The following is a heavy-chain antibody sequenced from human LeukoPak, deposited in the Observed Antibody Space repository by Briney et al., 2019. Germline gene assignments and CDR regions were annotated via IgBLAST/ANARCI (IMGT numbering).Heavy chain of an antibody. CDR1: GGSFSGYY. D-gene: IGHD2-2*01. V-gene: IGHV4-34*01. CDR2: INHSGST. Sequence: SETLSHTCAVYGGSFSGYYWSWIRQPPGKGLEWIGEINHSGSTNYNPSLKSRVTISVDTSKNQFSLKLSSVTAADTAVYYCARTPSNVVVPAAIEDRGPNWFDPWGQGTLVTVSS. CDR3: ARTPSNVVVPAAIEDRGPNWFDP. J-gene: IGHJ5*02.